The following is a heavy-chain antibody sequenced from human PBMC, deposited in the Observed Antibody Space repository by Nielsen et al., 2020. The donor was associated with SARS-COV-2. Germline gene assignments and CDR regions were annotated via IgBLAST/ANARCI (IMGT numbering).Heavy chain of an antibody. CDR3: AREGHVDTAMVNVY. CDR2: INHSGST. D-gene: IGHD5-18*01. V-gene: IGHV4-39*07. Sequence: SETLSLTCTVSGGSVSSGSYYWSWIRQPPGKGLEWIGEINHSGSTNYNPSLKSRVTISVDTSKNQFSLKLSSVTAADTAVYYCAREGHVDTAMVNVYWGQGTLVTVSS. CDR1: GGSVSSGSYY. J-gene: IGHJ4*02.